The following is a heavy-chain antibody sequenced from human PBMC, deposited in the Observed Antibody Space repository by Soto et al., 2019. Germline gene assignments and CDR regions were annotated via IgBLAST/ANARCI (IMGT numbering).Heavy chain of an antibody. CDR3: AKSRYSNPWWFDP. CDR1: GFIFSNFG. V-gene: IGHV3-23*01. J-gene: IGHJ5*02. CDR2: ISGSGGST. D-gene: IGHD4-4*01. Sequence: GGSLRLSCVASGFIFSNFGMHWVRQAPGKGLEWVSAISGSGGSTYYADSVKGRFTISRDNSKNTLYLQMNSLRAEDTAVYYCAKSRYSNPWWFDPWGQGTLVTVSS.